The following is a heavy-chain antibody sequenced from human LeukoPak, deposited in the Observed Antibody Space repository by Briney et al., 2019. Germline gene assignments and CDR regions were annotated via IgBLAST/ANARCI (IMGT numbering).Heavy chain of an antibody. CDR1: GFTVSSNY. V-gene: IGHV3-9*01. CDR2: ISWNSGSI. CDR3: AKDAWWFTGYFDL. D-gene: IGHD2-15*01. J-gene: IGHJ2*01. Sequence: GGSLRLSCAASGFTVSSNYMSWVRQAPGKGLEWVSGISWNSGSIGYADSVKGRFTISRDNAKNSLYLQMNSLRAEDTALYCCAKDAWWFTGYFDLWGRGTLVTVSS.